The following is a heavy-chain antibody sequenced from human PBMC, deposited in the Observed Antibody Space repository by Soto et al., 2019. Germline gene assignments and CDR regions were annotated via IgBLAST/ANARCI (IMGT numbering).Heavy chain of an antibody. CDR2: IKYDGSEK. D-gene: IGHD3-22*01. Sequence: GGFLRLSCAASGFTFSSYWMSWVRQAPGRGLEWMANIKYDGSEKYYVDSVKGRLTISRDNAKNSLYLQMNSLRAEDTAVYYCASSPHKDSRPDYWGQGTLVTVSS. CDR1: GFTFSSYW. V-gene: IGHV3-7*03. J-gene: IGHJ4*02. CDR3: ASSPHKDSRPDY.